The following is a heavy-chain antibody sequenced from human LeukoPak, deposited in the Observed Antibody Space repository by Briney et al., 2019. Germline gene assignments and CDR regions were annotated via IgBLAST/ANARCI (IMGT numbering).Heavy chain of an antibody. D-gene: IGHD3-3*01. CDR1: GYSFISYA. V-gene: IGHV1-3*01. Sequence: ASVKVSCKASGYSFISYAMHWVRQAPGQRLEWMGWINAGNGNTKYSQKFQGRVTTTRDTSASKVYMELSSLRSEDTAVYYCARPQEEWPFDIWGQGTMVTVSS. CDR3: ARPQEEWPFDI. J-gene: IGHJ3*02. CDR2: INAGNGNT.